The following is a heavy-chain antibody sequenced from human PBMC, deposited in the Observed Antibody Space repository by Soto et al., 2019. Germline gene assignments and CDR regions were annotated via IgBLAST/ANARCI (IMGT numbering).Heavy chain of an antibody. V-gene: IGHV3-30-3*01. CDR3: ARDPVYGLKAFDI. CDR2: ISYDGSNK. D-gene: IGHD3-10*01. Sequence: QVQLVESGEGVVQPGRSLRLSCAASGFTFSSYAMHWVRQAPGKGLEWVAVISYDGSNKYYADSVKGRFTISRDNSKNTLYLQMNSLRAEDTAVYYCARDPVYGLKAFDIWGQGTMVTVSS. J-gene: IGHJ3*02. CDR1: GFTFSSYA.